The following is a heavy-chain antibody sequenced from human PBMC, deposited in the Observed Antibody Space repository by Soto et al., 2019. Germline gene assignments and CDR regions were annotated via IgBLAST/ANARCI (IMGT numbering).Heavy chain of an antibody. CDR2: ISYDGSNK. D-gene: IGHD6-6*01. CDR1: GFTFSSYG. J-gene: IGHJ4*02. V-gene: IGHV3-30*18. CDR3: AKNPYSSSPTGPFDY. Sequence: PGGSLRLSCAASGFTFSSYGMHWVRQAPGKGLEWVAVISYDGSNKYYADSVKGRFTISRDNSKNTLYLQMNSLRAEDTAVYYCAKNPYSSSPTGPFDYWGQGTLVTVSS.